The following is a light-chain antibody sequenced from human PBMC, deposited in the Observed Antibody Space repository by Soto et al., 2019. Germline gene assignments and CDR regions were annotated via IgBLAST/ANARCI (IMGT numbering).Light chain of an antibody. J-gene: IGKJ3*01. CDR2: AAS. CDR3: QNLDRAAFT. V-gene: IGKV1-27*01. Sequence: DIQMTQSPSSLSASVGDRVTITCRASQDISNYLAWYQQRPGKVPKLLIYAASTLQSGVPSRFSGSGSGTDFTLTISSLLPEDVATYYCQNLDRAAFTVGPGTKVDIK. CDR1: QDISNY.